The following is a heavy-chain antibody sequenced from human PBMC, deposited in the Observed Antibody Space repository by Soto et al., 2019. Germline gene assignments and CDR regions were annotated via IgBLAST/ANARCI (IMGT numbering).Heavy chain of an antibody. D-gene: IGHD2-8*01. V-gene: IGHV4-38-2*02. CDR3: ARDRYCTNGVCSPHYYYYGMDV. Sequence: SETLSLTCAVSGYSISSGYYWGWIRQPPGKGLEWIGEINHSGSTNYNPSLKSRVTISVDTSKNQFSLKLSSVTAADTAVYYCARDRYCTNGVCSPHYYYYGMDVWGQWTTVTVSS. CDR2: INHSGST. J-gene: IGHJ6*02. CDR1: GYSISSGYY.